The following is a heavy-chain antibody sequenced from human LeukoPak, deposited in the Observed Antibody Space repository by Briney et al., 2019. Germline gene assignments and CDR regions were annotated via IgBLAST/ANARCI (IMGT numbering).Heavy chain of an antibody. CDR2: ISSSGGGT. Sequence: GGSLRLSCAASGFTFSSYARSWVRQTPGKGLEWVSAISSSGGGTHYADSVKGRFTISRDNSKNTLYLQMNSLRAEDTALYYCAREKAATGFFDYWGQGTLVTVSS. J-gene: IGHJ4*02. CDR3: AREKAATGFFDY. V-gene: IGHV3-23*01. CDR1: GFTFSSYA. D-gene: IGHD6-13*01.